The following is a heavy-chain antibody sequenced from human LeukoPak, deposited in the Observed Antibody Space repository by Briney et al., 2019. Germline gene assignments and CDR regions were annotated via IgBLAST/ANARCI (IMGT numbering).Heavy chain of an antibody. J-gene: IGHJ4*02. D-gene: IGHD6-13*01. Sequence: PGGSLRLSCAASGFTFSDYHMSWIRQAPGKGLEWVSYISSSSDYTNYADSVKGRFTISRDNSNNTLYLQMNSLRAEDTAVYYCAKDRETTASGTFDYWGQGTLVTVSS. CDR1: GFTFSDYH. CDR3: AKDRETTASGTFDY. V-gene: IGHV3-11*06. CDR2: ISSSSDYT.